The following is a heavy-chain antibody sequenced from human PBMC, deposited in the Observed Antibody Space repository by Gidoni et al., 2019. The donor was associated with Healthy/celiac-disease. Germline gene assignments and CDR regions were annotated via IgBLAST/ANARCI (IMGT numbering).Heavy chain of an antibody. J-gene: IGHJ6*02. CDR2: ISGSGGST. V-gene: IGHV3-23*01. D-gene: IGHD6-6*01. CDR1: GFPFSSYA. Sequence: EVQLLESGGGLVQPGGSLRLSCAASGFPFSSYAMSWVRQAPGQGLEWVSAISGSGGSTYYADSVKGRFTISRDNSKNTLYLQMNSLRAEDTAVYYCAKGLDSSPYYYYYGMDVWGQGTTVTVSS. CDR3: AKGLDSSPYYYYYGMDV.